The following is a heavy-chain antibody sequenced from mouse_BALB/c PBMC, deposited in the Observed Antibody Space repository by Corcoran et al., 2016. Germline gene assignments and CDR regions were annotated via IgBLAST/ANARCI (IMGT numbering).Heavy chain of an antibody. J-gene: IGHJ4*01. Sequence: QIQLVQSGPELKKPGETVKISCKASGYTFTNYGMNWVKQAPGKGLKWMGWINTYTGEPTYADDFKGRFAFSLETSASTAYLQINNLKNEDTATYFCARNGDWYAMDYWGQGTSVTVSS. CDR1: GYTFTNYG. CDR2: INTYTGEP. V-gene: IGHV9-3-1*01. CDR3: ARNGDWYAMDY. D-gene: IGHD4-1*01.